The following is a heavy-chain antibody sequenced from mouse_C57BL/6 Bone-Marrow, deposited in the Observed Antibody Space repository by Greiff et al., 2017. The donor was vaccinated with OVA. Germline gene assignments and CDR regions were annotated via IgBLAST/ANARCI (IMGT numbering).Heavy chain of an antibody. Sequence: VQLQQSGPELVKPGASVKIPCKASGYTFTDYNMDWVKQSHGQSLEWIGDINPNNGGTIYNQKFKGKATLTVDKSSSTAYMELRSLTYEDTAVYYCARTIYYDYEAWFAYWGQGTLVTVSA. CDR2: INPNNGGT. D-gene: IGHD2-4*01. CDR3: ARTIYYDYEAWFAY. V-gene: IGHV1-18*01. J-gene: IGHJ3*01. CDR1: GYTFTDYN.